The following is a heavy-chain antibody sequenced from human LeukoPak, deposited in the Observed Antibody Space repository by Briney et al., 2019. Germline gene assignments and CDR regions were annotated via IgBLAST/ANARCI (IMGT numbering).Heavy chain of an antibody. D-gene: IGHD2-2*01. CDR1: GGSISSGGYY. J-gene: IGHJ5*02. CDR3: ARGVPVYNCFDP. V-gene: IGHV4-31*03. Sequence: SETLSLTCTVSGGSISSGGYYWSWIRQHPGKGLEWIGYIYYSGSTYYNPSLKSRVTISVDTSKNQFSLKLSSVTAADTAVYYCARGVPVYNCFDPWGQGSLVTVSS. CDR2: IYYSGST.